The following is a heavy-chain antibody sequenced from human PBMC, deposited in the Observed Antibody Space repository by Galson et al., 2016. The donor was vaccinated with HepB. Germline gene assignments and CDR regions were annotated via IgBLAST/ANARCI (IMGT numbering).Heavy chain of an antibody. CDR3: VSEVIRGVVTVDDAFDL. CDR1: GFIFSNYG. Sequence: SLRLSCAASGFIFSNYGMNWVRLAPGKGLEWVAVIWYDGGKKYYGDSVKGRFSISRDNSKKMLYLQMNSLRVEDTAVYYCVSEVIRGVVTVDDAFDLWGQGTMVAVSS. D-gene: IGHD3-10*01. J-gene: IGHJ3*01. V-gene: IGHV3-33*01. CDR2: IWYDGGKK.